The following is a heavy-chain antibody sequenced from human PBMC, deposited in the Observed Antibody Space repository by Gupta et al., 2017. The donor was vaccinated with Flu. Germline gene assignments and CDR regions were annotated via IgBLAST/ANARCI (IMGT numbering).Heavy chain of an antibody. CDR2: IKNKGDGGTT. V-gene: IGHV3-15*01. CDR3: TTDRGASTN. D-gene: IGHD2-2*01. J-gene: IGHJ4*02. Sequence: EVQLVEYEGGLVEPGGSVRLSCATSGFYFADAWMSWVRQAPGKGLQLVGQIKNKGDGGTTNAAAAVKCSLTISRDDSKSMLYLQMNSLTIADTAVYYCTTDRGASTNCGQGTLVTVSS. CDR1: GFYFADAW.